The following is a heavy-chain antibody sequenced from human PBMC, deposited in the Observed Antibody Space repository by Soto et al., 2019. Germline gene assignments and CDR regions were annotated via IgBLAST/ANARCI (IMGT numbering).Heavy chain of an antibody. CDR2: IYHSGST. CDR1: GGSISSGGYS. CDR3: ARLLLKDDWAFDY. V-gene: IGHV4-30-2*01. D-gene: IGHD3-9*01. J-gene: IGHJ4*02. Sequence: SETLSLTCAVSGGSISSGGYSWSWIRQPPGKGLEWIGYIYHSGSTYYNPSLKSRVTISVDTSKNQFSLKLSSVTAADTAVYYCARLLLKDDWAFDYWGQGTLVTVSS.